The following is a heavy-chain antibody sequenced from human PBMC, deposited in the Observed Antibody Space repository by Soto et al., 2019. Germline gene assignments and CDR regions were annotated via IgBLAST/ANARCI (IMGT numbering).Heavy chain of an antibody. Sequence: PGGSLRLSCAASGFTFSSYDMHWVRQATGKGLEWVSAIGTAGDTYYPGSVKGRFTISRENAKNSLYLQMNGLRAGDTALYYCARGWLATGGSLSYMDVWGKGTTVTVSS. CDR1: GFTFSSYD. CDR2: IGTAGDT. D-gene: IGHD6-13*01. CDR3: ARGWLATGGSLSYMDV. V-gene: IGHV3-13*01. J-gene: IGHJ6*03.